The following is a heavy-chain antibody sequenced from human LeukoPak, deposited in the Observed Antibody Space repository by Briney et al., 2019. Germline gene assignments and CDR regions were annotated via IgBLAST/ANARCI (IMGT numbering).Heavy chain of an antibody. V-gene: IGHV4-4*02. Sequence: SETLSLTCAVSGGSISSSNLWSLVRQPPGKVLELIGEIYHSGSTNYNPSLKSRVTISVDKSKNQFSLKLISVTAADTAVYYCARDRAYSSSWPYYYYGMDVWGKGTTVTVSS. CDR1: GGSISSSNL. CDR3: ARDRAYSSSWPYYYYGMDV. D-gene: IGHD6-13*01. J-gene: IGHJ6*04. CDR2: IYHSGST.